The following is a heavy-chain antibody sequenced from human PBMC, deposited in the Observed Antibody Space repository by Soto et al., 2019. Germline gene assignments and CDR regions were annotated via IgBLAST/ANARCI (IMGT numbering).Heavy chain of an antibody. CDR3: ASGHDFWSWYYGY. J-gene: IGHJ4*02. V-gene: IGHV3-33*01. CDR2: IWYDGSNK. Sequence: VGSLRLSCAASGFTFSSYGMHWVRQAPGKGLEWVAVIWYDGSNKYYADSVKGRFTISRDNSKNTLYLQMNSLRAEDTAVYYLASGHDFWSWYYGYWGKGTLVTV. D-gene: IGHD3-3*01. CDR1: GFTFSSYG.